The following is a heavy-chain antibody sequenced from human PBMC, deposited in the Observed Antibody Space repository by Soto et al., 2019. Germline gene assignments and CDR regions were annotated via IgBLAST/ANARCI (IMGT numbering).Heavy chain of an antibody. D-gene: IGHD7-27*01. CDR2: INPSGGST. V-gene: IGHV1-46*01. Sequence: GASVKVSCKASGYTFTSYYMHWVRQAPGQGLEWMGIINPSGGSTSYAQKFQGRVTMTRDTSTSTVYMELSSLRSEDTAVYYCARDHHWGAPYYYYGMDVWGQGTTVTVSS. CDR1: GYTFTSYY. CDR3: ARDHHWGAPYYYYGMDV. J-gene: IGHJ6*02.